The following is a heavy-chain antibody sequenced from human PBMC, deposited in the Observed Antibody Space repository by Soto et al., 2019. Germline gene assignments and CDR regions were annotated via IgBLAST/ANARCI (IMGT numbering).Heavy chain of an antibody. Sequence: QVQLQESGPGLVKPSETLSLTCTVSGGSVSSGSYYWSWIRQPPGKGLEWIGYIYYSGSTNYNPSLKSRVTISVDTSKNQFSLKLSSVTAADTAVYYCARGGIGCSGGSCYHAYFDYWGQGTLVTVSS. J-gene: IGHJ4*02. CDR3: ARGGIGCSGGSCYHAYFDY. D-gene: IGHD2-15*01. CDR2: IYYSGST. CDR1: GGSVSSGSYY. V-gene: IGHV4-61*01.